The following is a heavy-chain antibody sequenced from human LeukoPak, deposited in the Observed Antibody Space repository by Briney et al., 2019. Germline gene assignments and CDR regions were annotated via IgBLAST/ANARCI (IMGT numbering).Heavy chain of an antibody. CDR1: GFTFSDYY. CDR2: ISSSGSTI. D-gene: IGHD3-10*01. J-gene: IGHJ4*02. V-gene: IGHV3-11*01. Sequence: GGSLRLSCAASGFTFSDYYMSWIRQAPGKGLEWVSYISSSGSTIYYADSVKGRFTISRDNSKNTLYLQMNSLRAEDTAVYYCAKDTIARAFGESPNYWGQGTLVTVSS. CDR3: AKDTIARAFGESPNY.